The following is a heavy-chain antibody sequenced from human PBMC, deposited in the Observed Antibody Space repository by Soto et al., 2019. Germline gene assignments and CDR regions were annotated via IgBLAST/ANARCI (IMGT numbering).Heavy chain of an antibody. V-gene: IGHV3-66*01. D-gene: IGHD3-16*01. Sequence: GGSLILSCAASGITVSSKYMSWVRQVPGRGLGWVSTIETGGSTYYADSVKGRFTISRDNSKNTLYLQMDSLRAEDTAIFYCAGGGYWGQGTLVTVSS. CDR1: GITVSSKY. CDR2: IETGGST. J-gene: IGHJ4*02. CDR3: AGGGY.